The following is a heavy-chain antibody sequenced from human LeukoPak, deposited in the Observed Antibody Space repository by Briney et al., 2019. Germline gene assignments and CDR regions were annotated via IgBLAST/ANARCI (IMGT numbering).Heavy chain of an antibody. D-gene: IGHD2-2*01. J-gene: IGHJ6*02. CDR3: ARDSIVVVPAAYYGMDV. CDR2: ISAYNGNT. V-gene: IGHV1-18*01. CDR1: GYTFTSYG. Sequence: ASVKVSCKASGYTFTSYGISWVRQAPGQGLEWMGWISAYNGNTNYAQKLQGRVTMTTDTSTSTAYMELRSLRSDDTAVYYCARDSIVVVPAAYYGMDVWAKGPRSPSP.